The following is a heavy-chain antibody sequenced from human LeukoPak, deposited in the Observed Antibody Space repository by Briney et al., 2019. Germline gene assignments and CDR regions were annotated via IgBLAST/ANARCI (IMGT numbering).Heavy chain of an antibody. D-gene: IGHD2-15*01. V-gene: IGHV4-30-4*01. CDR1: GASIRSGDYY. J-gene: IGHJ3*02. CDR3: ARDCSGGSCYGAFDI. CDR2: IYDSGST. Sequence: PSETLSLTCTVSGASIRSGDYYWSWIRQPPGKGLEWIGYIYDSGSTYYNPSLKSRITISVDTSENRFSLKLSSVTTTDTAVYYCARDCSGGSCYGAFDIWGQGTMVTVSS.